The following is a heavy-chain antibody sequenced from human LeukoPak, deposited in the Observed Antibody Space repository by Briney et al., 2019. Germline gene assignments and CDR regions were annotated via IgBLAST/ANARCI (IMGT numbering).Heavy chain of an antibody. CDR1: RGTFSSYA. D-gene: IGHD5-12*01. Sequence: SAKVSCKASRGTFSSYAISSVRHAPGQGLEWMGRIIPILGIASYAQKFQGRVTITADKSTSTAYMALSSLRSEDTAVYYCARPQMTSGYDSSLPYYYYYYGMDVWGQGTTVTVSS. V-gene: IGHV1-69*10. J-gene: IGHJ6*02. CDR2: IIPILGIA. CDR3: ARPQMTSGYDSSLPYYYYYYGMDV.